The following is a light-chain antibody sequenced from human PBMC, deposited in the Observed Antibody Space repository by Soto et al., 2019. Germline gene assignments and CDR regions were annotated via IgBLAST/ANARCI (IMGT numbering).Light chain of an antibody. CDR2: GAS. CDR3: QQYDNSVWT. V-gene: IGKV3-20*01. CDR1: QSVSNNY. J-gene: IGKJ1*01. Sequence: EIVLTQSPGTLSLSPGERATLSFRASQSVSNNYLAWYQQKPGQAPRLLIHGASNRATGIPDRFSGSGSGTDFTLTISRLEPEDLAVYYCQQYDNSVWTFGQGTKVDIK.